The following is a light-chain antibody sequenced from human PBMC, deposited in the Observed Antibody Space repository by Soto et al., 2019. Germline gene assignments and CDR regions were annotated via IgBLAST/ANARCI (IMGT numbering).Light chain of an antibody. V-gene: IGLV2-23*01. CDR3: CSYVGARTYV. CDR2: EGT. Sequence: QSALTQPASVSGSPGQSITISCSGTSNDIGSDRFVSWYQQHPGTVPKVMIYEGTKRPSGVSNRFSGSKTGNTASLTITGLQAEDEADYYCCSYVGARTYVFGTGTKLTVL. J-gene: IGLJ1*01. CDR1: SNDIGSDRF.